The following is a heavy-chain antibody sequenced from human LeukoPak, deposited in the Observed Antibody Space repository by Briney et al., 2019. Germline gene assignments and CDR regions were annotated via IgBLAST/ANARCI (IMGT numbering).Heavy chain of an antibody. J-gene: IGHJ4*02. D-gene: IGHD6-13*01. CDR3: ARAGTAAGLGMGFDS. V-gene: IGHV3-21*01. Sequence: GGSLRLFCIVSEFSVTAYSMNWVRQAPGKGLEWVSTMSSSSSSSYIYYADSVRGRFTVSRDNAKNSLSLQMNSLRVEDTAIYYCARAGTAAGLGMGFDSWGQGTLVTVSS. CDR1: EFSVTAYS. CDR2: MSSSSSSSYI.